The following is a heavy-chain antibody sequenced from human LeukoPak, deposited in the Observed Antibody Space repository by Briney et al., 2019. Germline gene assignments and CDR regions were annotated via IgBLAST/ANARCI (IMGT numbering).Heavy chain of an antibody. Sequence: SETLSLTCTVSGGSISSSYYYWGWIRQPPGKGLEWIGSIYYSGSTYYNPSLKSQVTISVDTSKNQFSLKLRSVTAADTAVYYCARGYCSSTSCYFDYWGQGTLVTVSS. CDR2: IYYSGST. CDR1: GGSISSSYYY. D-gene: IGHD2-2*01. V-gene: IGHV4-39*01. J-gene: IGHJ4*02. CDR3: ARGYCSSTSCYFDY.